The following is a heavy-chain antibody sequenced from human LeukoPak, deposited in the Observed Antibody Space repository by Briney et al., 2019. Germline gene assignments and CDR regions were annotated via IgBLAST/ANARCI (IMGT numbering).Heavy chain of an antibody. J-gene: IGHJ5*01. CDR1: GDSISSHY. Sequence: SETLSLTCTVSGDSISSHYWSWVRQPPGKGPEWIAYKYHSGSSNSNPSLKSRVTMSVDTSKNQFSPRLTSVSAADTAAYFCAAHKEGNWFASWGQGILVTVSS. V-gene: IGHV4-59*11. CDR2: KYHSGSS. CDR3: AAHKEGNWFAS.